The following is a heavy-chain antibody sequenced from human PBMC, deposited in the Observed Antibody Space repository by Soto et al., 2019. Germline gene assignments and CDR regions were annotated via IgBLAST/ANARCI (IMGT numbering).Heavy chain of an antibody. CDR3: ARLHYYLGV. J-gene: IGHJ6*02. CDR1: GYTLTSYY. D-gene: IGHD3-10*01. CDR2: IYPGDSDT. V-gene: IGHV5-51*01. Sequence: KVSCKASGYTLTSYYMHWVRQMPGKGLEWMGIIYPGDSDTRYSPSFQGQVTISADKSISTAYLQWSSLKASDTAMYYCARLHYYLGVWGQGTTVTVSS.